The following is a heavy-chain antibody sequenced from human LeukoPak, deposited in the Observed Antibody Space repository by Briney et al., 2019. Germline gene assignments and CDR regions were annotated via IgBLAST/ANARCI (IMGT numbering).Heavy chain of an antibody. CDR2: IYYSGTT. CDR1: GGSISSYY. J-gene: IGHJ4*02. V-gene: IGHV4-59*12. D-gene: IGHD3-10*01. Sequence: SETLSLTCTVSGGSISSYYWNWIRQPPGKGLEWIGFIYYSGTTNYNPSLKSRVTISVDTSKNQFSLKLSSVTAADTAVYYCARKAYYGSGSYFRPFAYFDYWGQGTLVTVSS. CDR3: ARKAYYGSGSYFRPFAYFDY.